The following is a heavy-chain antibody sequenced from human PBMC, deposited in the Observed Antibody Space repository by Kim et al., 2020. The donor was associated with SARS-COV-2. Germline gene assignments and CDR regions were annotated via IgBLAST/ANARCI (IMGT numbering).Heavy chain of an antibody. Sequence: ASVKVSCKVSGYTLTELSMHWVRQAPGKGLEWMGGFDPEDGETIYAQKFQGRVTMTEDTSTDTAYMELSSLRSEDTAVYYCATEPDAAVRSGYWGQGTLVTVSS. CDR1: GYTLTELS. D-gene: IGHD6-13*01. V-gene: IGHV1-24*01. CDR2: FDPEDGET. J-gene: IGHJ4*02. CDR3: ATEPDAAVRSGY.